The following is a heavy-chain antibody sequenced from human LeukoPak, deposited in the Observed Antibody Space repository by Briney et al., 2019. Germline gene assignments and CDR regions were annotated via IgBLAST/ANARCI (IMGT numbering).Heavy chain of an antibody. Sequence: ASVKVSCKASGYTFTSYGISWVRQAPGQGLEWMGWISAYNGNTNYAQKLQGRVTMTTDTSTSTAYMELRSLRSDDTAVYYCAISGGQISPSPNFFGMGGLGQGTTVTVSS. CDR3: AISGGQISPSPNFFGMGG. CDR2: ISAYNGNT. CDR1: GYTFTSYG. V-gene: IGHV1-18*01. J-gene: IGHJ6*02. D-gene: IGHD3-16*01.